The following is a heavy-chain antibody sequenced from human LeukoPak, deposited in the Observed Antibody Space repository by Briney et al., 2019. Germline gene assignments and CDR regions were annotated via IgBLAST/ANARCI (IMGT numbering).Heavy chain of an antibody. Sequence: GGSLRLSCAASGFTFSSYGMNWVRQAPGKGLEWVAFIRYDGRNKYYADSVKGRFTISRDNSKNTLYLQMNSLRAEDTAVYYCARDRYGSGSFDYWGQGTLVTVSS. D-gene: IGHD3-10*01. V-gene: IGHV3-30*02. CDR3: ARDRYGSGSFDY. CDR2: IRYDGRNK. J-gene: IGHJ4*02. CDR1: GFTFSSYG.